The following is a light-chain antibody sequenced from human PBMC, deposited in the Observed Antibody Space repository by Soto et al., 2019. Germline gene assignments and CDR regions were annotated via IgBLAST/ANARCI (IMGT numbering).Light chain of an antibody. CDR2: WAS. V-gene: IGKV4-1*01. CDR1: QSVLHSSNNKNY. CDR3: QQYYTIPPT. J-gene: IGKJ1*01. Sequence: DIVMTQSPDSLAVSLGERATINCKSSQSVLHSSNNKNYLAWYEQKPGQPPKLLISWASTRESGVPDRFRTSGSGTDFTLTISSLQAEDVAVDYCQQYYTIPPTFGQGTKVQL.